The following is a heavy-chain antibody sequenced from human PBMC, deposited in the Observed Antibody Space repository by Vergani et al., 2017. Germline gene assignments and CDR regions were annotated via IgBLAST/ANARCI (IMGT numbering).Heavy chain of an antibody. CDR3: AKDRQTYYYDSSGYDY. Sequence: EVQLLESGGGLVQPGGSLRLSCAASGFTFSSYAMSWVRQAPGKGLEWVSAISGSGGSTYYADSVKGRFTISRDNSKNTLYLLMNSLRAEDTAVYYCAKDRQTYYYDSSGYDYWGQGTLVTVSS. V-gene: IGHV3-23*01. J-gene: IGHJ4*02. CDR1: GFTFSSYA. D-gene: IGHD3-22*01. CDR2: ISGSGGST.